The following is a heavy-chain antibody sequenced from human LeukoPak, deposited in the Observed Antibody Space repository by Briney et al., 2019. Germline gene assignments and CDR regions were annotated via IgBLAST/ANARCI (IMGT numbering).Heavy chain of an antibody. D-gene: IGHD3-22*01. CDR3: AKSNGYGLIDI. CDR2: VFHSGNT. CDR1: GYSISSTYY. Sequence: SETLSLTCTVSGYSISSTYYWGWIRQPPGKGLEWVGSVFHSGNTYYNPSLKSRLTISADTSRNQFSLKLNSVTAADTAVYYCAKSNGYGLIDIWGQGTMVTVSS. V-gene: IGHV4-38-2*02. J-gene: IGHJ3*02.